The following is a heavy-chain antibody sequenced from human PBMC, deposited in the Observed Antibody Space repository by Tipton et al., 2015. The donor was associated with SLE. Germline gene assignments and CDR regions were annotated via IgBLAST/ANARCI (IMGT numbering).Heavy chain of an antibody. J-gene: IGHJ1*01. V-gene: IGHV4-38-2*01. CDR3: ATNGHGETYEFFTEYLRH. Sequence: TLSLTCSVSTYSTSSGYYWGWIRQPPGKGLEYIGTFNHGGSTHYNPSLKSRASISADASKNHFSLKLNSVTAADTAVYYCATNGHGETYEFFTEYLRHWGQGTLVTVSS. CDR2: FNHGGST. CDR1: TYSTSSGYY. D-gene: IGHD5-12*01.